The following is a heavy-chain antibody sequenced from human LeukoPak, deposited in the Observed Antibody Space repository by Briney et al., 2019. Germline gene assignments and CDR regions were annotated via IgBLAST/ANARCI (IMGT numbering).Heavy chain of an antibody. CDR2: IYYSGST. J-gene: IGHJ6*02. CDR3: ARAPPYGMNV. V-gene: IGHV4-39*07. CDR1: GGSISSSSYY. Sequence: PSETLSLTCTVSGGSISSSSYYWGWIRQPPGKGLEWIGSIYYSGSTYYNPSLKSRVTISVDTSKNQFSLKLSSVTAADTAVYYCARAPPYGMNVWGQGTTVTVSS.